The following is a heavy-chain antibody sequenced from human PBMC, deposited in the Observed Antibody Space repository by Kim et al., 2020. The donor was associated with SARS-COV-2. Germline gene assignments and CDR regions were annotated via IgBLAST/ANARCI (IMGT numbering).Heavy chain of an antibody. J-gene: IGHJ4*02. Sequence: SAASVKGRFTISRDNSKNTLYLQRNGLRAEDTAVYYCAKAGDYSGYELDYWGQGTLVTVSS. CDR3: AKAGDYSGYELDY. D-gene: IGHD5-12*01. V-gene: IGHV3-23*01.